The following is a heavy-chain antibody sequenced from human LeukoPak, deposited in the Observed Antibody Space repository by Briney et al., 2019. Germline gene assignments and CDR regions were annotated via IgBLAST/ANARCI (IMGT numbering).Heavy chain of an antibody. CDR3: ASQGPSGSFYFDY. D-gene: IGHD1-26*01. Sequence: PSETLSLTCAVYGGSFSGYYWSWIRQPPGKGLEWIGEINHSGSTNYNPSLKSRVTISVDTSKNQFSLKLSSVTAADTAVYCCASQGPSGSFYFDYWGQGTLVTVSS. CDR1: GGSFSGYY. J-gene: IGHJ4*02. V-gene: IGHV4-34*01. CDR2: INHSGST.